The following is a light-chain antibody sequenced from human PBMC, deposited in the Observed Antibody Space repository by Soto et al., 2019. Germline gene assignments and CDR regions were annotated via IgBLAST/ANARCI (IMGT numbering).Light chain of an antibody. CDR3: QQYNRWT. CDR1: QSISSW. V-gene: IGKV1-5*01. J-gene: IGKJ1*01. Sequence: DIQMTQSPSTLSASVGDRVTIPCRASQSISSWLAWYQQKPGKVPKLLIYDASSLESGVPSRFSGSGSGTEFTLTISSLQPDDFATYYCQQYNRWTFGQGTKVDIK. CDR2: DAS.